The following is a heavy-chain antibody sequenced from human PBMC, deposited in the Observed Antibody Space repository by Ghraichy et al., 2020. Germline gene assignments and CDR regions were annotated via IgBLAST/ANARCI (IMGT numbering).Heavy chain of an antibody. J-gene: IGHJ2*01. CDR1: GFSFSDYS. CDR3: ARLPLPRRAAVGDWYFDL. D-gene: IGHD6-13*01. Sequence: ETLSLTCEGSGFSFSDYSMIWVRLTPRKALEWVSYITGSSITIFYTDFVKGRFTISRDNAKNSLYLQMNSLRAEDTAVYYCARLPLPRRAAVGDWYFDLWGRGTLVTVSS. CDR2: ITGSSITI. V-gene: IGHV3-48*01.